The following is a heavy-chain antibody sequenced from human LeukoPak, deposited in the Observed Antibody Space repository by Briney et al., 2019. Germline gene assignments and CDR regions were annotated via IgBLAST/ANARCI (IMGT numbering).Heavy chain of an antibody. Sequence: SETLSLTCTVSGGSISSYYWSWIRQPPGKGLEWIAYIYYSGSTNYNPSLKSRVTISVDTSENQFSLKLSSVTAADTAVYYCAREAVAQYNWFDPWGQGTLATVSS. V-gene: IGHV4-59*01. J-gene: IGHJ5*02. D-gene: IGHD6-19*01. CDR2: IYYSGST. CDR1: GGSISSYY. CDR3: AREAVAQYNWFDP.